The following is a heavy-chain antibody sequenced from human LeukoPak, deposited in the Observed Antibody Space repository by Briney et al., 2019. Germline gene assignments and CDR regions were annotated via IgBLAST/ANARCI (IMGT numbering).Heavy chain of an antibody. CDR1: GGSISSSNSY. V-gene: IGHV4-39*01. Sequence: SETLSLTCTVPGGSISSSNSYWGWIRQPPGKGLEWIGGVYNSGGTSYNPSLKSRVIISKDTSKDQVSLRLSSVTVADTAVYYCARHRVVGTTRGRGFNSWGQGTLVIVSS. CDR2: VYNSGGT. J-gene: IGHJ5*01. CDR3: ARHRVVGTTRGRGFNS. D-gene: IGHD1-26*01.